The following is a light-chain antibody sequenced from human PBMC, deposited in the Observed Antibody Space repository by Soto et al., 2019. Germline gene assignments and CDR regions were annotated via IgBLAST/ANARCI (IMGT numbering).Light chain of an antibody. J-gene: IGKJ1*01. CDR3: QHYNSYSEA. V-gene: IGKV1-5*03. Sequence: DIQLTQSHSTLSASVGERVTLTCRASQYVGSWLAWNQQKPGKAPKLLIYKASNLQSGVPSRFSGSGSGTEFTLTISSLQPDDFATYYCQHYNSYSEAFGQGTKVDI. CDR1: QYVGSW. CDR2: KAS.